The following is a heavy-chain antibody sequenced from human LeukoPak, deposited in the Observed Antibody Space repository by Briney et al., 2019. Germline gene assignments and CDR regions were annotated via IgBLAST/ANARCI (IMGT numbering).Heavy chain of an antibody. D-gene: IGHD5/OR15-5a*01. CDR2: IYYTGTA. CDR3: AREGTHPVYDV. J-gene: IGHJ4*02. V-gene: IGHV4-31*03. CDR1: GDSIGSGGNF. Sequence: SETLSPTCTVSGDSIGSGGNFWTWLRQHPGKGLEYIGYIYYTGTASYNPSLQSRVVMSVNTSTKQFSLRLSSVTAADTAVYFCAREGTHPVYDVWGPGILVTVSS.